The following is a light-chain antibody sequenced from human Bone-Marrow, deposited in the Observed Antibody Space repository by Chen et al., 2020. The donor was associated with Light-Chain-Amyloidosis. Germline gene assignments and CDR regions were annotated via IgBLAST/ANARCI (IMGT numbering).Light chain of an antibody. V-gene: IGLV2-14*03. J-gene: IGLJ1*01. CDR2: DVS. Sequence: QSALTQPASVSGSPGQTITIPCPGTSTDVGGYNYVSWYQQHPGKAPKLMIYDVSTRPSGVSSRFSGSKSGNTASLTISGLQAEDEADYYCSSYTASSFYVFGTATTVTVL. CDR3: SSYTASSFYV. CDR1: STDVGGYNY.